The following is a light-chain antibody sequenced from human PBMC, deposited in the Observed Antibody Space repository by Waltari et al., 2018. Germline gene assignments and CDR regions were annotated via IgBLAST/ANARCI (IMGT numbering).Light chain of an antibody. V-gene: IGLV1-51*02. J-gene: IGLJ7*01. CDR3: GTWDSSLSGAV. Sequence: QSVLTQPPSVSAAPGQRVTISCSGGSSHIGNTYVSWYRQFPGPAPKPLIYENSERPSGIPGRFSGSKSGTSATLDITGLQAGDEADYYCGTWDSSLSGAVFGGGTHLTVL. CDR1: SSHIGNTY. CDR2: ENS.